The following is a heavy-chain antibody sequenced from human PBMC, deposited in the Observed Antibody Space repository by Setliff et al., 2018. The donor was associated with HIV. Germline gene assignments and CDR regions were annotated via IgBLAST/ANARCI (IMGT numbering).Heavy chain of an antibody. Sequence: PSETLSLTCTVSGDSISSGDYYWSWIRQPPGKGLEWIGNIYYSGSTYYNPSLKSRVTISVDTSKNRFSLRLTSVTAADTAVYYSARTKVDGYNGVFDSWGQGTLVTVSS. J-gene: IGHJ4*02. CDR1: GDSISSGDYY. V-gene: IGHV4-30-4*08. D-gene: IGHD5-12*01. CDR3: ARTKVDGYNGVFDS. CDR2: IYYSGST.